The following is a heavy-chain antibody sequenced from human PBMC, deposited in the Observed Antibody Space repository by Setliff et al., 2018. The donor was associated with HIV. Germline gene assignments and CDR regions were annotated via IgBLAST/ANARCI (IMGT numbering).Heavy chain of an antibody. CDR2: IYTSGST. CDR3: ARVEFYSGTDCYWSSFDY. J-gene: IGHJ4*02. CDR1: GGSMSTYY. D-gene: IGHD2-21*02. Sequence: SETLSLTCTVSGGSMSTYYWSWIRQPPGKGLEWIGYIYTSGSTNYNPSLRRRVTISVDTSKNHFSLRLSSVTAADTAVYYCARVEFYSGTDCYWSSFDYWGQGILVTVSS. V-gene: IGHV4-4*08.